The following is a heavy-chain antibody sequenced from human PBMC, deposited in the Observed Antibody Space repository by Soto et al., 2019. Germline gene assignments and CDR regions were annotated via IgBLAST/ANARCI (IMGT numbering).Heavy chain of an antibody. CDR1: GYSFAGYW. V-gene: IGHV5-10-1*01. D-gene: IGHD3-16*01. CDR2: IDPSDSQT. CDR3: ARQIYYSYAGPLFHYSFDS. Sequence: PGESLKISCKGSGYSFAGYWITWVRQKPGKGLEWMGRIDPSDSQTYYSPSFRGHVTISVTKSITTVFLQWSSLRASDSAMYYCARQIYYSYAGPLFHYSFDSWGQGTPVTVSS. J-gene: IGHJ4*02.